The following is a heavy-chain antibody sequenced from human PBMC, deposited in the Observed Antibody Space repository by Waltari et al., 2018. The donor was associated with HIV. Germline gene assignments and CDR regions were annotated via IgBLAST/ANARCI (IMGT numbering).Heavy chain of an antibody. D-gene: IGHD2-8*01. CDR1: SGSFSGYY. CDR2: IKHSGST. Sequence: QVQLQQWGAGLLKPSETLSLTCAVYSGSFSGYYWIWIRQPPGKGLEWIGEIKHSGSTNYNPSLKSRVTISVDTSKNQFSLKLSSVTAADTAVYYCARGALGYCTNGVCYRYYFDYWGQGTLVTVSS. J-gene: IGHJ4*02. CDR3: ARGALGYCTNGVCYRYYFDY. V-gene: IGHV4-34*01.